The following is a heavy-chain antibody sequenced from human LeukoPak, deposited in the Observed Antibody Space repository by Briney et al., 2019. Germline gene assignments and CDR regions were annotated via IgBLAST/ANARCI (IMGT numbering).Heavy chain of an antibody. J-gene: IGHJ4*02. V-gene: IGHV3-21*01. Sequence: PGGSLRLSCAASGFTFSSYSMNWLRQAPGKGLEWVSSISSSSSYIYYADSVKGRFTISRDNAKNSLYLQMNSLRAEDTAVYYCARDHGSGYPSSDYWGQGTLVTVSS. CDR3: ARDHGSGYPSSDY. CDR2: ISSSSSYI. D-gene: IGHD3-22*01. CDR1: GFTFSSYS.